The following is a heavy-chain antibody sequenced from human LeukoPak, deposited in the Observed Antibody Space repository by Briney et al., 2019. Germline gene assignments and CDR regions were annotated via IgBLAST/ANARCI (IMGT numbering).Heavy chain of an antibody. CDR3: ARTSRRISCPKSYFDD. CDR2: IDWDDDK. CDR1: GFSLSTSGMC. V-gene: IGHV2-70*16. J-gene: IGHJ4*02. D-gene: IGHD2-2*01. Sequence: SGPVLVKPTRTLTLTCSFSGFSLSTSGMCLSWIRQPPGKALEWLARIDWDDDKFYSPSLETRLTISKDTSKNQVVLTMTNMDPADTATYYCARTSRRISCPKSYFDDWGQGTLVIVSS.